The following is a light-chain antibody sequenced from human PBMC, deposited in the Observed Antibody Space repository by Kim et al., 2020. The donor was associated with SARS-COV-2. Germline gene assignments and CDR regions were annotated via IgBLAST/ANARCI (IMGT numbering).Light chain of an antibody. CDR3: QQYNNWSET. CDR2: RAS. Sequence: VAPGERATLSCTASQRVGSSLAGYQQKPGQAPRLLIYRASTRATGIQARFSGSGSGTDFTLTISSLQSEDFEVYYCQQYNNWSETFGQGTKVDIK. CDR1: QRVGSS. J-gene: IGKJ1*01. V-gene: IGKV3-15*01.